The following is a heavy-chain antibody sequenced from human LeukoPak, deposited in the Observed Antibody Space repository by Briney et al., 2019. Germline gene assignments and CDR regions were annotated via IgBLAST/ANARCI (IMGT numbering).Heavy chain of an antibody. CDR1: GGSISSYY. CDR3: ARGDYVWGSYRPATHWFDP. V-gene: IGHV4-59*01. CDR2: IYYSGST. D-gene: IGHD3-16*02. J-gene: IGHJ5*02. Sequence: PSETQSLTCTVSGGSISSYYWSWIRQPPGKGLEWIGYIYYSGSTNYNPSLKSRVTISVDTSKNQFSLKLSSVSAADTAVYYCARGDYVWGSYRPATHWFDPWGQGTLVTVSS.